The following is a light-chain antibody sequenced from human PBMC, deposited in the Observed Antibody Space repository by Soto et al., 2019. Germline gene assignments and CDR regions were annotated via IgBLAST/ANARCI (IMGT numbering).Light chain of an antibody. CDR1: QSVSSNY. Sequence: EIVLTQSPGTLSLSPGERATLSCRASQSVSSNYLAWYQQKPGQAPRLLINGASSRATGIPDRFSASGSGTDFTLTISRREPEDFAVYYCQQYGTSALFTFGPGTKVDIK. J-gene: IGKJ3*01. V-gene: IGKV3-20*01. CDR3: QQYGTSALFT. CDR2: GAS.